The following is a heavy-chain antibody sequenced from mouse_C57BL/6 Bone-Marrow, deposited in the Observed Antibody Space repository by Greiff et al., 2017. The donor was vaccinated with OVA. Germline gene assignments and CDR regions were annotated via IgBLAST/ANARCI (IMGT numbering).Heavy chain of an antibody. Sequence: VQLQQSGAELVRPGASVKLSCTASGFNIKDYYMHWVKQRPEQGLEWIGRIDPEDGDTEYAPKFQGKATMTADTSSNTAYLQLSSLTSEDTAVYYCTTGKIYYYGPWFAYWGQGTTLTVSS. CDR1: GFNIKDYY. J-gene: IGHJ2*01. D-gene: IGHD1-1*01. CDR2: IDPEDGDT. CDR3: TTGKIYYYGPWFAY. V-gene: IGHV14-1*01.